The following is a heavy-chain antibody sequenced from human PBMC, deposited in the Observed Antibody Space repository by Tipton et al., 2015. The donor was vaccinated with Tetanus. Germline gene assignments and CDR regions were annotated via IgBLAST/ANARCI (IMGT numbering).Heavy chain of an antibody. CDR3: ARLYCSGGSCYQVY. J-gene: IGHJ4*02. CDR2: MNPNSGNT. CDR1: GYTFTSYD. D-gene: IGHD2-15*01. Sequence: QLVQSGPEVKKPGASVKVSCKASGYTFTSYDINWVRQATGQGLEWMGWMNPNSGNTGYAQKFQGRVTMTRNTSISTAYMELSSLISEDTAVYYCARLYCSGGSCYQVYWGQGTLVTVAS. V-gene: IGHV1-8*01.